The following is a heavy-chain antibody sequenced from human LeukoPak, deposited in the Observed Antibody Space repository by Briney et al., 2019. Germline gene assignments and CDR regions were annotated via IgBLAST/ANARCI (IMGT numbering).Heavy chain of an antibody. CDR1: GGTFSSYA. Sequence: SVKVSCKASGGTFSSYAISWVRQAPGQGLEWMGRIIPILGIANYAQKFQGRVTITADKSTSTAYMELSSLRSEDTAVYYCARDEEMATIGLVYAFDIWGQGTMATVSS. D-gene: IGHD5-24*01. CDR2: IIPILGIA. V-gene: IGHV1-69*04. J-gene: IGHJ3*02. CDR3: ARDEEMATIGLVYAFDI.